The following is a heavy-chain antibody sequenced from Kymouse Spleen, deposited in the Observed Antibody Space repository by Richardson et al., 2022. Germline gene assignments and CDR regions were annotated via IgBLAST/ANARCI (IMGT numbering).Heavy chain of an antibody. CDR2: IYYSGST. CDR3: ARQLELSNWFDP. Sequence: QLQLQESGPGLVKPSETLSLTCTVSGGSISSSSYYWGWIRQPPGKGLEWIGSIYYSGSTYYNPSLKSRVTISVDTSKNQFSLKLSSVTAADTAVYYCARQLELSNWFDPWGQGTLVTVSS. D-gene: IGHD1-7*01. J-gene: IGHJ5*02. V-gene: IGHV4-39*01. CDR1: GGSISSSSYY.